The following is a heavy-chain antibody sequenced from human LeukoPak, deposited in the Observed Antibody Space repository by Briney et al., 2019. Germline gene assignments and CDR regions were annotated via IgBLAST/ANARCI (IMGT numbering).Heavy chain of an antibody. CDR1: GGTFSSYA. J-gene: IGHJ4*02. D-gene: IGHD5-18*01. V-gene: IGHV1-69*04. Sequence: PSVKVSCKASGGTFSSYAISWVRQAPGQGLEWMGRIIPILGIANYAQKFQGRVTITADKSTSTAYMELSSLRSEDTAVYYCARVRRRTDTYFDYWGQGTLVTVSS. CDR3: ARVRRRTDTYFDY. CDR2: IIPILGIA.